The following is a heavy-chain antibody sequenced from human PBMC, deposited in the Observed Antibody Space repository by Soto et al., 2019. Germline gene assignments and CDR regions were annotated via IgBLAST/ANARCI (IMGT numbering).Heavy chain of an antibody. D-gene: IGHD3-16*02. CDR1: GGTFSSYA. CDR2: IIPILGTA. Sequence: ASVKVSCKASGGTFSSYAISWLRQAPGQGLEWVGGIIPILGTANYAQKFQGRVTITADESTSTAYMELTSVRAEDTGAYYRARRSLDWYFDLWGRGTLVTVSS. V-gene: IGHV1-69*13. CDR3: ARRSLDWYFDL. J-gene: IGHJ2*01.